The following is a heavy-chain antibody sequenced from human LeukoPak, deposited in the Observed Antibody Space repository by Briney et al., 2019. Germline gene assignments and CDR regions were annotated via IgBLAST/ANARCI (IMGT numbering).Heavy chain of an antibody. CDR3: ARGYYYGSGSSDGWFDP. CDR2: ISSSGSTI. D-gene: IGHD3-10*01. J-gene: IGHJ5*02. V-gene: IGHV3-11*01. CDR1: GFTFSDYY. Sequence: GGSLRLSCAASGFTFSDYYMSWIRQAPGKGLEWISYISSSGSTIYYADSVKGRFTISRDNAKNSLYLQMNSLRAEDTALYHCARGYYYGSGSSDGWFDPWGQGTLVTVSS.